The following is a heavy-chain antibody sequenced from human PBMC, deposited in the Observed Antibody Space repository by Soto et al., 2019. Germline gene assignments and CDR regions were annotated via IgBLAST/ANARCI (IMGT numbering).Heavy chain of an antibody. CDR1: GGSFSGYY. CDR2: INHSVST. D-gene: IGHD6-13*01. CDR3: ARGGYQSSAWNYGMDV. V-gene: IGHV4-34*01. Sequence: SETLSLTCAVYGGSFSGYYWSWIRQPPGKGLEWIGEINHSVSTNYNPSLKSRVTISVDTSKNQFSLKLSSVTAADTAVYYCARGGYQSSAWNYGMDVWGPGTKVTVSS. J-gene: IGHJ6*02.